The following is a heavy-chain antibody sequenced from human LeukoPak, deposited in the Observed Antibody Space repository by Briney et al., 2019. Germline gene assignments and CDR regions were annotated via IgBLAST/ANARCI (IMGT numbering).Heavy chain of an antibody. Sequence: GGSLRLSCAASRFAVSSNYMSWVRQAPGKGLEWVSVIYSGGSTYYADSVKGRFTISRDNSKNTLYLQMNSLRAEDTAVYYCARGGVGYSYGDFDYWGQGTLVTVSS. J-gene: IGHJ4*02. V-gene: IGHV3-53*05. CDR2: IYSGGST. D-gene: IGHD5-18*01. CDR1: RFAVSSNY. CDR3: ARGGVGYSYGDFDY.